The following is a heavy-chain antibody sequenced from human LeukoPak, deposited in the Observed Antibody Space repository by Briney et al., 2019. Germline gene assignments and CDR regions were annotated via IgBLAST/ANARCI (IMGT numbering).Heavy chain of an antibody. J-gene: IGHJ4*02. V-gene: IGHV4-59*08. CDR3: ARHYYGDYPNLYYFDY. D-gene: IGHD4-17*01. CDR1: GGSISRYY. Sequence: PSETLSLTCTVSGGSISRYYWSWIRQPPGKRLEWIGYIYYSVRTNYNPSLKSRVTISVDTSKNQFSLKLSSVTAADTAVYYCARHYYGDYPNLYYFDYWGQGSLVTVSS. CDR2: IYYSVRT.